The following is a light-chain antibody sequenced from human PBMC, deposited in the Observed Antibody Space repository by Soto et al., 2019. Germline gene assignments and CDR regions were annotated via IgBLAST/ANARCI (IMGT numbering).Light chain of an antibody. V-gene: IGKV3-20*01. Sequence: EIVLTQSPGTLSLSPGERATLSCRASQSVSNSYLAWYHQKPGQAPRLLIYGASSRATGIPDRFSGSGSGTDFALTISRLEPEDFAVYHCQQYGGPPWTFGKGTKVEIK. CDR3: QQYGGPPWT. CDR2: GAS. J-gene: IGKJ1*01. CDR1: QSVSNSY.